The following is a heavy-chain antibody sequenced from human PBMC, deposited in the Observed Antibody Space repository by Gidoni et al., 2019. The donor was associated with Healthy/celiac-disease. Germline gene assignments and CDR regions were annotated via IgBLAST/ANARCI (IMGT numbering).Heavy chain of an antibody. V-gene: IGHV4-39*01. CDR1: GGSISSSSYY. J-gene: IGHJ4*02. CDR3: ARREHYGSGSFSFDY. CDR2: IYYSGST. D-gene: IGHD3-10*01. Sequence: QLQLQESGPGLVKPSETLSLTCTVSGGSISSSSYYWGWIRQPPGKGLEWIGSIYYSGSTYYNPSLKSRVTISVDTSKNQFSLKLSSVTAADTAVYYCARREHYGSGSFSFDYWGQGTLVTVSS.